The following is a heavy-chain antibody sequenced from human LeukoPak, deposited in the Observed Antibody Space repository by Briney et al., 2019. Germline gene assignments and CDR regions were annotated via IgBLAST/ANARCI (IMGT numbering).Heavy chain of an antibody. CDR1: GFTFSTYP. Sequence: RGSLRLSCSASGFTFSTYPMHWVRQAPGRGLEYVSSISSDGDSTYYADSVKGRLTISRDNSKNTLYLQTSSLRAEDTAVYYCVKRTSDYYYYDYWGRGTLVTVSS. D-gene: IGHD3-3*01. J-gene: IGHJ4*02. CDR2: ISSDGDST. V-gene: IGHV3-64D*06. CDR3: VKRTSDYYYYDY.